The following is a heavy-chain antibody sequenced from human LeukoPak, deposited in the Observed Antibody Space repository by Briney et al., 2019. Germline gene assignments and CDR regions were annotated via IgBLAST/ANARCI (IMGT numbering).Heavy chain of an antibody. Sequence: SETLSLTCTVSGGSISSYYWSWIRQPPGKGLEWIGYIYYSGSTNYNPSLKSRVTISADTSKNQFSLKLSSVTAADTAVYYCARGPGSSSWKNVAFYFQHWGQGTLVTVSS. J-gene: IGHJ1*01. CDR2: IYYSGST. V-gene: IGHV4-59*01. CDR3: ARGPGSSSWKNVAFYFQH. CDR1: GGSISSYY. D-gene: IGHD6-13*01.